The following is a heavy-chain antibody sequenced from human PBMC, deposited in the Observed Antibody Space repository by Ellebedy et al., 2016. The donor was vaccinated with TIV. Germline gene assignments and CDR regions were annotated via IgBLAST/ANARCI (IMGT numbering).Heavy chain of an antibody. Sequence: GESLKISCAVSGFTFSTYEMNWVRQAPGKGLEWVLYISSSDNTIYYADSVKGRFTISRDNAKNLLYLQMNSLRAEDTAVYYCARQTSGWDFDYWGQGTLVTVS. V-gene: IGHV3-48*03. J-gene: IGHJ4*02. CDR1: GFTFSTYE. CDR2: ISSSDNTI. D-gene: IGHD6-19*01. CDR3: ARQTSGWDFDY.